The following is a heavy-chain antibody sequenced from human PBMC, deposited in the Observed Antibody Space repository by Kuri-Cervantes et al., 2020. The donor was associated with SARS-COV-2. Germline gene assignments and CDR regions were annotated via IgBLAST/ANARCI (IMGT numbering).Heavy chain of an antibody. Sequence: ASVPVTCQASGYCFAPHYVHWVGPAPGHGLVWLGWIKPDTGDTLYAPKSQGRVTKTRDTPISTAYMELTALSSHDTAVYFCARDAVEPQCSTTSCYTRFKFDTWGLGTLVTVSS. V-gene: IGHV1-2*02. D-gene: IGHD2-2*02. CDR2: IKPDTGDT. J-gene: IGHJ5*02. CDR3: ARDAVEPQCSTTSCYTRFKFDT. CDR1: GYCFAPHY.